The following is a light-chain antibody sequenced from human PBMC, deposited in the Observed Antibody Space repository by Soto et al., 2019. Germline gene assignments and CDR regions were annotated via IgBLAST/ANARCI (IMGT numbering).Light chain of an antibody. CDR2: EVS. CDR3: SSYTNYNTWV. CDR1: SSDVGGYNY. Sequence: QSVLTQPPSASGSPGQSVTISCTGTSSDVGGYNYVSWYQQHPDKAPKLIIYEVSKRPSGVPDRFSGSKSGNTASLTVSGLQAEDEADYYCSSYTNYNTWVFGGGTQLTVL. V-gene: IGLV2-8*01. J-gene: IGLJ3*02.